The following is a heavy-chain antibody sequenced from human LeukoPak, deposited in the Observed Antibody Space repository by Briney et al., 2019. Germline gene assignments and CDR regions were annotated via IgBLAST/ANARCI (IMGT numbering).Heavy chain of an antibody. CDR3: ARGIVYGISTTYLLLFNT. J-gene: IGHJ4*02. V-gene: IGHV3-53*01. Sequence: GGSLRLSCAASGFTVSTYYMTWVRQAPGKGLECVSVIYSGGSTYYADPVKGRFTVSRDNSKNTLYLQMTSLRAEDTAMYYCARGIVYGISTTYLLLFNTWGEGPLCPFSS. D-gene: IGHD2-8*01. CDR1: GFTVSTYY. CDR2: IYSGGST.